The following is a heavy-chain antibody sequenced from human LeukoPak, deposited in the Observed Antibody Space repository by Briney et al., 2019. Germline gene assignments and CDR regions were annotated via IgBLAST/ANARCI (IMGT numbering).Heavy chain of an antibody. Sequence: KPSETLSLTCAVYGGSFSGYYWSWIRQPPGKGLEWIGEINHSGSTNYNPSLKSRVTMSVDTSKNQFSLKLSSVTAADTAVYYCARGPNYVWGSYRYFDYWGQGTLVTVSS. CDR2: INHSGST. J-gene: IGHJ4*02. CDR1: GGSFSGYY. V-gene: IGHV4-34*01. D-gene: IGHD3-16*02. CDR3: ARGPNYVWGSYRYFDY.